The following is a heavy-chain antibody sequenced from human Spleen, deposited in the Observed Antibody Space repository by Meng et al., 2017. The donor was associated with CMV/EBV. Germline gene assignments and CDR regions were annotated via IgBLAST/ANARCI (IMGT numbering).Heavy chain of an antibody. V-gene: IGHV3-74*01. Sequence: GESLKISCAASGFTFSSYWMHWVRQVPGEGLVWVSRINSDGSTTTYADSVKGRFTISRDNAKNTLYLQMSSLRAEDTAVYYCAKDRYYFDSSGYLDYWGQGTLVTVSS. CDR1: GFTFSSYW. J-gene: IGHJ4*02. CDR3: AKDRYYFDSSGYLDY. CDR2: INSDGSTT. D-gene: IGHD3-22*01.